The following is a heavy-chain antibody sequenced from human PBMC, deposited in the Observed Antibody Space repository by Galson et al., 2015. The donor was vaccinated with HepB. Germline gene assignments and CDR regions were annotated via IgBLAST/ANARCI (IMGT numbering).Heavy chain of an antibody. V-gene: IGHV3-7*01. CDR3: ARIVSPLLTNFDY. Sequence: SLRLSCAASGFTFSSYWMSWVRQAPGKGLEWVANIKQDGSEKYYVDSVKGRFTISRDNAKNSLYLQMNSLRAEDTAVYYCARIVSPLLTNFDYWGQGTLVTVSS. J-gene: IGHJ4*02. CDR1: GFTFSSYW. CDR2: IKQDGSEK. D-gene: IGHD2-21*01.